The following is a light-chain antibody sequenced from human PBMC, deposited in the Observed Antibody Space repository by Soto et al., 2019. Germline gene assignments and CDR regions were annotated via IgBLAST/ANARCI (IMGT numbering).Light chain of an antibody. CDR1: QSVSSSY. Sequence: EVVLTQSPGTLSLSPGERATLSCRASQSVSSSYLAWYQQKPGQAPRLLIYGAFSRPTGIPDMFSGSGSGTDFPLTISRRETDAFALYYCQQYVRSLWTFGQGTKVEIK. CDR3: QQYVRSLWT. V-gene: IGKV3-20*01. J-gene: IGKJ1*01. CDR2: GAF.